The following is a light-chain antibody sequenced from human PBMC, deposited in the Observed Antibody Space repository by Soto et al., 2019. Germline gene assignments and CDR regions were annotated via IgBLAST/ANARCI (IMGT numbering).Light chain of an antibody. CDR1: QSVSTSY. Sequence: EIVLTQSPGTLSLSPGERATLSCRASQSVSTSYLACYQQKPGQATSLLIYGTSNRATGIPDRFSGSGSGTDFTLTISSLKPEDFAVYYCQQYGSSPLVTFGQGTRLEIK. CDR2: GTS. V-gene: IGKV3-20*01. CDR3: QQYGSSPLVT. J-gene: IGKJ5*01.